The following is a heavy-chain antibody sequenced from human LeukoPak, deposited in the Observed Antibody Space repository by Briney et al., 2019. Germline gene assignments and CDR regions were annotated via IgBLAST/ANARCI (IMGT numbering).Heavy chain of an antibody. CDR2: VSAGHHA. Sequence: GGSLRLSCTASGFTLGGHDMHWVRQTTGDGLEWVAAVSAGHHAFYAGSVKGRFTVSREDAKNSLYLQMNSLRAGDTAAYYCVREARGYHYTYFDYWGQGTLVTVSS. D-gene: IGHD5-18*01. J-gene: IGHJ4*02. V-gene: IGHV3-13*01. CDR1: GFTLGGHD. CDR3: VREARGYHYTYFDY.